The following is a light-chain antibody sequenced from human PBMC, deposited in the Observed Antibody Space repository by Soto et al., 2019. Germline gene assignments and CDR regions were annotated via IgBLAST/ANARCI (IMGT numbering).Light chain of an antibody. V-gene: IGKV3-15*01. Sequence: EIVMTQSPATLSVSPGERATLSCRASQSVSSALAWYQQKPGQAARLLIYGASTRATGIPARFSGSGSGTEFTLTISSLQSEDFAVYYCQQYKSWYTFGQGTKVDIK. CDR3: QQYKSWYT. J-gene: IGKJ2*01. CDR2: GAS. CDR1: QSVSSA.